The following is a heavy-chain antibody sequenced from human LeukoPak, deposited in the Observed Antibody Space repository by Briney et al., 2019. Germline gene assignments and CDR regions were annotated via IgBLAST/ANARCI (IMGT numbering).Heavy chain of an antibody. J-gene: IGHJ6*02. V-gene: IGHV4-59*01. CDR2: IYYSGST. CDR1: GGSISSYY. Sequence: PSETLSLTCTVSGGSISSYYWSWIRQPPGKGLEWIGYIYYSGSTNYNPSLKSRVTISVDTSKNQFSLKLSSVTAADTAVYYCARYSGTSHPYGMDVWGQGTTVTVSS. CDR3: ARYSGTSHPYGMDV. D-gene: IGHD2-2*01.